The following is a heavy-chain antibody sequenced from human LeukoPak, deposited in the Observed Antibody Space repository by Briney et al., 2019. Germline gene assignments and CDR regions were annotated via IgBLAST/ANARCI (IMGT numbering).Heavy chain of an antibody. CDR1: GGSISSYY. CDR3: ARHRGVYYFDY. V-gene: IGHV4-59*08. Sequence: SETLSLTCTVSGGSISSYYWSWIRQPPGKGLEWIGYIYYSGSTNYNPSLKSRVTISVETSKNQFSLKLSSVTAADTAVYYCARHRGVYYFDYWGQGTLVTVSS. CDR2: IYYSGST. D-gene: IGHD3-10*01. J-gene: IGHJ4*02.